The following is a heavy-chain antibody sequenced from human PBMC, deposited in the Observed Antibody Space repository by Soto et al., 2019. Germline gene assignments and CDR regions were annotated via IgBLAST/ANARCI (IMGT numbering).Heavy chain of an antibody. V-gene: IGHV2-5*02. CDR1: GFSLSTSGVG. CDR2: IYWDDDK. J-gene: IGHJ4*02. Sequence: QITLKESGPTLVKPTQTLTLTCTFSGFSLSTSGVGVGWIRQPPGKALEWLALIYWDDDKRYSPSLKSRLTITQDTSKNQVVLTMTNMDPVDTATYYCAHSGYDILTGYYTVYFDYWGQGTLVTVSS. CDR3: AHSGYDILTGYYTVYFDY. D-gene: IGHD3-9*01.